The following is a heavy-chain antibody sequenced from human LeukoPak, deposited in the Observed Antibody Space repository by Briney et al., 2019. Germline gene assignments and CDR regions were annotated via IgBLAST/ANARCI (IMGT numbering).Heavy chain of an antibody. V-gene: IGHV4-59*01. Sequence: PSETLSLTCTVSGGSISIYYWSWIRQPPGKGLEWIGYIYYSGSTNYNPSLKSRVTISVDTSKNQFSLKLSSVTAADTAVYYCARGGSGWIGSFDYWGQGTLVTVSS. CDR2: IYYSGST. J-gene: IGHJ4*02. CDR1: GGSISIYY. D-gene: IGHD6-19*01. CDR3: ARGGSGWIGSFDY.